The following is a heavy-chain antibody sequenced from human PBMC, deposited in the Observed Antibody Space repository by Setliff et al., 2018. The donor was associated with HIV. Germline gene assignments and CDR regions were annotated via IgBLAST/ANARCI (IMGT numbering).Heavy chain of an antibody. CDR3: TRRARYSGEGFHYYYYYMDV. D-gene: IGHD1-26*01. CDR1: GGSISSFF. Sequence: SETLSLTCTVSGGSISSFFWSWVRQPPGKGLEWIGFVYSSGSTKYNPSLKSRAIMSLDTSKNQFSLRLTSATAADTAVYHCTRRARYSGEGFHYYYYYMDVWGKGTTVTVSS. V-gene: IGHV4-59*08. CDR2: VYSSGST. J-gene: IGHJ6*03.